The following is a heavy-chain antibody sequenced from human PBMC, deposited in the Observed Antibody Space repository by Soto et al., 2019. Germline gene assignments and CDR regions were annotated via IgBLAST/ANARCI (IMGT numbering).Heavy chain of an antibody. CDR2: ISPHKGDT. V-gene: IGHV1-18*01. D-gene: IGHD3-10*01. CDR3: ARDLDGSGSYYTNY. J-gene: IGHJ4*02. Sequence: GASVKVSCKTSGYTFSSIGITWVRQAPGQGLEWMGWISPHKGDTYYAQRLQGRVTMTTDTSTSTAYMGLRSLRSDDTAVYFCARDLDGSGSYYTNYWGQGTLVTVSS. CDR1: GYTFSSIG.